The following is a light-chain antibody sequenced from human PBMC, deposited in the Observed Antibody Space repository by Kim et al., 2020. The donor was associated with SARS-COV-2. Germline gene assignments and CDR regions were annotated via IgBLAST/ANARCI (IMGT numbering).Light chain of an antibody. V-gene: IGKV3-15*01. CDR1: QSVSSN. Sequence: VAPGEQATLACRASQSVSSNLAWYPQKPGQAPRLLIYGASTRATGIPARFSGSGSGTEFTLTISSLQSEDFAVYYCQQYNNWPLTFGGGTKVDIK. CDR3: QQYNNWPLT. CDR2: GAS. J-gene: IGKJ4*01.